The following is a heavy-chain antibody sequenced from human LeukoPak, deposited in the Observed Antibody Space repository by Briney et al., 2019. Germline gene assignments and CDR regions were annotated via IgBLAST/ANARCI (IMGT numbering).Heavy chain of an antibody. D-gene: IGHD2-8*01. CDR1: GGSFSGYY. Sequence: KPSETLSLTCAVYGGSFSGYYWGWIRQPPGKGLEWLGYIYSSGSTNYNPSLKSRVTISVDTSNNQFSLKLSSVTAADTAVYYCARHKANGAVSLDSWGQGTLVTVSS. CDR2: IYSSGST. J-gene: IGHJ4*02. CDR3: ARHKANGAVSLDS. V-gene: IGHV4-59*08.